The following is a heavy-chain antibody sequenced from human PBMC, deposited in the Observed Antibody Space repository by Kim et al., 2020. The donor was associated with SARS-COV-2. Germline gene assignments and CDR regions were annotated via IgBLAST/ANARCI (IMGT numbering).Heavy chain of an antibody. V-gene: IGHV3-11*01. J-gene: IGHJ4*02. Sequence: GPVKGRFTISRDNAKNSLYLQMNSRRAEDTAVYYCARAPAGDAVAGHFDYWGQGTLVTVSS. CDR3: ARAPAGDAVAGHFDY. D-gene: IGHD6-19*01.